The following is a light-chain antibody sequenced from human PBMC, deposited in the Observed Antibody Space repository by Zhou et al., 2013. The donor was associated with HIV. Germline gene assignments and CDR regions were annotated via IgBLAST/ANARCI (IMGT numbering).Light chain of an antibody. CDR2: DTS. J-gene: IGKJ4*01. V-gene: IGKV3-15*01. Sequence: EIVMTQSPATLSMSPGERVILSCRASQSIRKNLAWYQQKLGQAPGLLIYDTSTRAPGIPARFSGSGSETDFTLTISSLQSEDFAVYYCQQYNKWPLTFGGGTNVQIK. CDR3: QQYNKWPLT. CDR1: QSIRKN.